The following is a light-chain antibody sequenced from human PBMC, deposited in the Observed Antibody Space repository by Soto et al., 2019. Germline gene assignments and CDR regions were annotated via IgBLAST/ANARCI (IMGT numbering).Light chain of an antibody. J-gene: IGLJ2*01. V-gene: IGLV3-21*02. Sequence: SYELTQPPSVSVAPGQTARITCEGNNIGHRSVHWYQQRPGQAPVLVVYADSDRPSGIPKRFSGSKSENSATLTISTLEAGDESDYYCQAWDSSTDHVAFGGGTQLTVL. CDR1: NIGHRS. CDR2: ADS. CDR3: QAWDSSTDHVA.